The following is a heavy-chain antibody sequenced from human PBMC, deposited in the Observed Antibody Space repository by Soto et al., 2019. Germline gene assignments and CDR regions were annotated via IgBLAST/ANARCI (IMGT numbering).Heavy chain of an antibody. CDR1: GFTFSDHA. CDR2: ISGGGSGA. J-gene: IGHJ4*02. CDR3: AIDLWWYTH. D-gene: IGHD2-15*01. Sequence: EVQLLESGGGLVQPGGSLRLSCTASGFTFSDHAMTWVRQAPGKGLEWVSGISGGGSGAYYADSVKGRFTVSRANSKNTLFLPMDSLRTEDPAVYYCAIDLWWYTHWGQGTLVTVSS. V-gene: IGHV3-23*01.